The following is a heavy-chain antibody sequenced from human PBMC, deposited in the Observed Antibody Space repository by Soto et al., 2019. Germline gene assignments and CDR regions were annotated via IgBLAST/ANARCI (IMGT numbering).Heavy chain of an antibody. J-gene: IGHJ3*02. Sequence: QEQLMESGGGVVQPGRSLRLSCVASGFSFSSQAMHWVRQAPGKGLEWVAAISNVGNRQLYADSVKDRFTISRDNSRNTLDLQMNNLRTEDTGVYFCARDIYSYGSVGTPDIWGQGTMVTVSS. V-gene: IGHV3-30-3*01. CDR1: GFSFSSQA. CDR3: ARDIYSYGSVGTPDI. D-gene: IGHD5-18*01. CDR2: ISNVGNRQ.